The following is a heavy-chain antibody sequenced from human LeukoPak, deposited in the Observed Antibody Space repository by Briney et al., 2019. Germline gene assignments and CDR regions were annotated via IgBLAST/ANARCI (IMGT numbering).Heavy chain of an antibody. J-gene: IGHJ6*03. CDR1: RYTFSSYG. CDR2: IIGSDSST. V-gene: IGHV3-23*01. D-gene: IGHD2-2*01. Sequence: GGSLRLSCAASRYTFSSYGMSWVRQAPGKGLQWVSVIIGSDSSTFYADSVKGRFTLSRDNARNTLYLQMNSLRAEDTAVYYCARGDSIIGTAVDDYYYYMDVWGKGTTVTVSS. CDR3: ARGDSIIGTAVDDYYYYMDV.